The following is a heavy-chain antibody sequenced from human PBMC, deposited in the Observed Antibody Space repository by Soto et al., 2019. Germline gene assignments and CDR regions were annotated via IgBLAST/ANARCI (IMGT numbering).Heavy chain of an antibody. J-gene: IGHJ3*01. CDR3: AKDRMDHKSVWDTFDV. CDR2: IGSPDET. CDR1: GFNFNIFA. Sequence: PGGSLRLSCAASGFNFNIFAMTWVRQAPGRGLQWVSSIGSPDETYYADSVRGRFTISRDNSRKMLFLQMNSLRTDDTAVYYCAKDRMDHKSVWDTFDVWGPGTVVTVSS. V-gene: IGHV3-23*01. D-gene: IGHD2-21*01.